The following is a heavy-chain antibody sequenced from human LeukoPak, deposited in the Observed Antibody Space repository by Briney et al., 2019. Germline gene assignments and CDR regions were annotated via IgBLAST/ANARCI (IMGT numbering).Heavy chain of an antibody. CDR1: GGSISSSNW. J-gene: IGHJ6*02. Sequence: SGTLSLTCAVSGGSISSSNWWSWVRQPPGKGLEWIGEIYHSGSTNYNPSLKSRVTISVDTSKNQFSLKLSSVTAADTAVYYCGVTFYYYYGMDVWGQGTTVTVSS. CDR3: GVTFYYYYGMDV. V-gene: IGHV4-4*02. CDR2: IYHSGST. D-gene: IGHD3-16*01.